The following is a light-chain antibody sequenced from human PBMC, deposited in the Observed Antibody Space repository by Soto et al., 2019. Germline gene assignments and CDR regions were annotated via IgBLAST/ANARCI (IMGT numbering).Light chain of an antibody. CDR3: CSYAGSHTGL. Sequence: QSALTQPRSGSGSPGQSVPISCTGISSDVDSYNRVSWYQQPPGTAPKLMIYEGSNRPSGVPDRFSGSKSGNTASLSISGRQGEHAADYYCCSYAGSHTGLFGTGT. CDR1: SSDVDSYNR. CDR2: EGS. V-gene: IGLV2-18*02. J-gene: IGLJ1*01.